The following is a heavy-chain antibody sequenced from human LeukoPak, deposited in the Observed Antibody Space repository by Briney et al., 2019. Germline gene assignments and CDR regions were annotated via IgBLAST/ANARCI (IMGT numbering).Heavy chain of an antibody. CDR2: IKPDGNEK. J-gene: IGHJ4*02. CDR1: GFIFRNYW. CDR3: ARDRYYYDNSGAGVPDN. Sequence: PGGSLRLSCAASGFIFRNYWMSWVRQAPGKGLEWVANIKPDGNEKYYVDSMKGRSTISRDNAKNSLYLQMNSLRAEDTAVYYCARDRYYYDNSGAGVPDNWGQGTLVTVSS. V-gene: IGHV3-7*04. D-gene: IGHD3-22*01.